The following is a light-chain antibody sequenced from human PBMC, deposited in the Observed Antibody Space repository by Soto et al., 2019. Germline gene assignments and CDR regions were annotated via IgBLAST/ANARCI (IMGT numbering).Light chain of an antibody. V-gene: IGKV1-39*01. Sequence: DIQLTQSPSSLSASVGGRCTITCRASQSISTYLNWYQQKPQKAPKLLIYAASSLQSGVPSRFSGSGSGTDFTLTISSLQSEDFATYYCQQSYSTPQTFGQGTKVDIK. CDR3: QQSYSTPQT. CDR2: AAS. J-gene: IGKJ1*01. CDR1: QSISTY.